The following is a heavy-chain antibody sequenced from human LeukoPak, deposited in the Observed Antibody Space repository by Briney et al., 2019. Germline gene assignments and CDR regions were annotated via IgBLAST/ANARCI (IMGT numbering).Heavy chain of an antibody. V-gene: IGHV7-4-1*02. Sequence: WASVKVSCKASGYTFTSYAMNWVRQAPGQGLEWLGWINTNTGNPTYAQGFTGRFVFSLDTSVSTAYLQISSLKTEDTAVYYCARDHYYDSSALFAGDYWGQGTLVTVSS. CDR2: INTNTGNP. J-gene: IGHJ4*02. CDR3: ARDHYYDSSALFAGDY. D-gene: IGHD3-22*01. CDR1: GYTFTSYA.